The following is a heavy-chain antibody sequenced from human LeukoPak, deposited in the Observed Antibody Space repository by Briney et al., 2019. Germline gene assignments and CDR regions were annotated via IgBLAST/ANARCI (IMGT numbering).Heavy chain of an antibody. D-gene: IGHD1-14*01. V-gene: IGHV1-18*04. J-gene: IGHJ6*02. Sequence: ASVKVSCKASGYTFTSYYMHWVRQAPGQGLEWMGWISAYNGNTNYAQKVQGRVTMTTDTSTSTVYMELRSLRSDDTAVYYCAREETHHVYYGMDVWGQGTMVTVSS. CDR3: AREETHHVYYGMDV. CDR1: GYTFTSYY. CDR2: ISAYNGNT.